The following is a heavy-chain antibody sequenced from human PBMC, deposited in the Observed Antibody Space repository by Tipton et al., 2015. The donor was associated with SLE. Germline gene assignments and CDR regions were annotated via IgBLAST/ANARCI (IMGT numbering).Heavy chain of an antibody. D-gene: IGHD3-3*01. J-gene: IGHJ4*02. CDR3: ARGNTIFGVGY. V-gene: IGHV4-31*03. CDR2: IYYSGST. CDR1: GGSISSGGYY. Sequence: TLSLTCTVSGGSISSGGYYWSWIRQHPGKGLEWIGYIYYSGSTYYNPSLKSRVRMSVDTSKNQISLKLSSVTAADTAVYYCARGNTIFGVGYWGQGTLVTVSS.